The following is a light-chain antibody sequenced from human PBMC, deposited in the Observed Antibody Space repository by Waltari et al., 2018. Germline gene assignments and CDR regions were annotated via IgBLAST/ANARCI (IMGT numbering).Light chain of an antibody. V-gene: IGLV2-11*01. CDR2: DVT. CDR1: SRDVGGYDF. Sequence: QSALTQPRSVSGSPGQSVTIPCTGTSRDVGGYDFFPWYHQHPGKAPKLMICDVTKRPSGVPDRFSGSKSGNTASLTISGLQAEDEADYYCCSYAGSYTHVVFGGGTKLTVL. CDR3: CSYAGSYTHVV. J-gene: IGLJ2*01.